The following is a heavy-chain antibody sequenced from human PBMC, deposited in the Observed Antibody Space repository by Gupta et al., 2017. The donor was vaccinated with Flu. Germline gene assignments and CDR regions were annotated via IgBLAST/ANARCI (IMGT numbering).Heavy chain of an antibody. D-gene: IGHD6-13*01. CDR3: ARDGAMAAAGLYYYYGMDV. V-gene: IGHV1-2*02. J-gene: IGHJ6*02. Sequence: WVRQSPGQGLEWMGWINPNSVGTNYAQKFQGMVTTTRDTSISTAYMELSRLRSDDTAVYYCARDGAMAAAGLYYYYGMDVWGQGTTVTVSS. CDR2: INPNSVGT.